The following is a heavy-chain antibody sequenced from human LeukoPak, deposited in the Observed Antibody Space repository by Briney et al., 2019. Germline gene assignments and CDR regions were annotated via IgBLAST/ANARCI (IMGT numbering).Heavy chain of an antibody. CDR3: ARARSSGHDY. CDR2: INHSGST. Sequence: SETLSLTCAVYGGSFSGYYWSWIRQPPGKGLEWIGEINHSGSTNYNPSLKSRVTISVDTSKNQFSLKLSSVTAADTAVYYCARARSSGHDYWGQGTLVTVSS. J-gene: IGHJ4*02. D-gene: IGHD3-3*01. CDR1: GGSFSGYY. V-gene: IGHV4-34*01.